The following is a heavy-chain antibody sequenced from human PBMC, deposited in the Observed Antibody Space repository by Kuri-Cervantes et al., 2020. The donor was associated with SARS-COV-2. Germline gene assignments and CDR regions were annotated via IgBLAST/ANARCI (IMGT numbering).Heavy chain of an antibody. Sequence: GESLKISCKASGYSFTDYWIGWVRQAPGQGLEWMGWINPNSGGTNYAQKFQGWVTMTRDTSISTAYMELSRLRSDDTAVYYCARGGITGTTGNWYFDLWGRGTLVTVSS. CDR2: INPNSGGT. CDR3: ARGGITGTTGNWYFDL. CDR1: GYSFTDYW. D-gene: IGHD1-7*01. J-gene: IGHJ2*01. V-gene: IGHV1-2*04.